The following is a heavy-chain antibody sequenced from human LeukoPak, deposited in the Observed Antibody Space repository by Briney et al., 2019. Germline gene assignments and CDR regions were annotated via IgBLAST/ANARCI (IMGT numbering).Heavy chain of an antibody. Sequence: GESLKISCKASGYTFNSYWIGWVRQMPGKGLEWMGIIYPGDSDTRYSPSFQGQVTISADKSITTAYLQWNSLKASDTAMYYCARHTHFDILTGYCADYWGQGTLVTVSS. J-gene: IGHJ4*02. D-gene: IGHD3-9*01. CDR1: GYTFNSYW. V-gene: IGHV5-51*01. CDR3: ARHTHFDILTGYCADY. CDR2: IYPGDSDT.